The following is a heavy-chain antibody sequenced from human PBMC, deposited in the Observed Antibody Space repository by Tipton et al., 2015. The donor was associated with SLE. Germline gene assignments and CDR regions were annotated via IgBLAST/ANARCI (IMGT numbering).Heavy chain of an antibody. J-gene: IGHJ5*02. Sequence: TLSLTCTVSGGSMSTYYWNWIRQFPGKGLEWIGFFYYSRSTSYNPSLKSRVTISLDKSKNQFSLKLSSVTAADTAVYYCARGGTVFGVVLNWFDPWGQGTLVTVSS. CDR3: ARGGTVFGVVLNWFDP. V-gene: IGHV4-59*01. CDR1: GGSMSTYY. CDR2: FYYSRST. D-gene: IGHD3-3*01.